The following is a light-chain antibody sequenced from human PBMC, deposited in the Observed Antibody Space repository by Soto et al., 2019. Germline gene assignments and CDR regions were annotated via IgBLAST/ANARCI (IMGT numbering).Light chain of an antibody. CDR1: QSVSSS. V-gene: IGKV3-20*01. CDR3: QQYGSSPPLT. Sequence: EILFTQSPGTLSLSPGERATITCRASQSVSSSLAWYQQKPGQAPRLLIHGASSRANGIPDRFSGSVSGTDFTLTVGRLEPEDFALYYCQQYGSSPPLTFGGGTKVDI. J-gene: IGKJ4*01. CDR2: GAS.